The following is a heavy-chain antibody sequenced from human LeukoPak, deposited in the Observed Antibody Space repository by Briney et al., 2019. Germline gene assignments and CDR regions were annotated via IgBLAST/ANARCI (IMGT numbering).Heavy chain of an antibody. D-gene: IGHD3-22*01. CDR3: ARGPRHPTYYYDSSGYLGFDY. V-gene: IGHV1-69*05. Sequence: SVKVSCKASGGTFSSYAISWVRQAPGHGLEWMGRIIPIFGTANYAQKFQGRVTITTDESTSTAYMELSRLRSEDTAVYYCARGPRHPTYYYDSSGYLGFDYWGQGTLVTVSS. CDR2: IIPIFGTA. CDR1: GGTFSSYA. J-gene: IGHJ4*02.